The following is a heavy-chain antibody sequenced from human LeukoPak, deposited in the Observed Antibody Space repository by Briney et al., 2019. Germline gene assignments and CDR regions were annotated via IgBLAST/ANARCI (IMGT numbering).Heavy chain of an antibody. D-gene: IGHD3/OR15-3a*01. V-gene: IGHV4-34*01. CDR2: INHSGST. CDR1: GGSFSGYY. CDR3: ARQRGGTGYCYDY. J-gene: IGHJ4*02. Sequence: PSETLSLTCAVYGGSFSGYYWTWIRQPPGKGLEWTGEINHSGSTNYNPSLKSRVTISVDTSKSQFSLKLTSVTAADTAVYYCARQRGGTGYCYDYWGQGTLVTVSS.